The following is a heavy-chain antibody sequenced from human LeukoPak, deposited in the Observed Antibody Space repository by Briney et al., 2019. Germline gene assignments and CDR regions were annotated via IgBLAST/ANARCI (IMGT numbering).Heavy chain of an antibody. CDR1: TRSFSDDY. CDR2: INHSGST. CDR3: ARAKLGDPVAYDI. J-gene: IGHJ3*02. Sequence: SETLSLTCALYTRSFSDDYWNWIRQSPGKGLEWIGEINHSGSTKYNPSLKSRVTMSVDTSKNQFSLRLNSVTAADTAIYYCARAKLGDPVAYDIWGQGTTVTVSS. D-gene: IGHD3-10*01. V-gene: IGHV4-34*01.